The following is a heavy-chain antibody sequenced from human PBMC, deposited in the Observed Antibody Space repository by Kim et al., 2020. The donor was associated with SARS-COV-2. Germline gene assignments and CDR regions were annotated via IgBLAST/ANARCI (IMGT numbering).Heavy chain of an antibody. CDR3: ARVGRRDYYGSGSQVDY. Sequence: GGSLRLSCAASGFTFSSYSMNWVRQAPGKGLEWVSSISSSSSYIYYADSVKGRFTISRDNAKNSLYLQMNSLRAEDTAVYYCARVGRRDYYGSGSQVDYWGQGTLVTVSS. D-gene: IGHD3-10*01. CDR1: GFTFSSYS. CDR2: ISSSSSYI. V-gene: IGHV3-21*01. J-gene: IGHJ4*02.